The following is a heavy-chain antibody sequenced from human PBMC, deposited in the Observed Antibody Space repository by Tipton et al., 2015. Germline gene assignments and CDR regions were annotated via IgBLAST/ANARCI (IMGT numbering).Heavy chain of an antibody. CDR1: GGSIRSDNSY. CDR3: ARDWTGDGYNPYN. CDR2: WYTGGST. D-gene: IGHD5-24*01. V-gene: IGHV4-61*02. J-gene: IGHJ4*02. Sequence: TLSLTCTVSGGSIRSDNSYWTWIRQPAGKGLEWIGRWYTGGSTTYNHSLKSRVTISVDTSKNQFSLELSSVTAADTAVYYCARDWTGDGYNPYNWGQGTLVIVSS.